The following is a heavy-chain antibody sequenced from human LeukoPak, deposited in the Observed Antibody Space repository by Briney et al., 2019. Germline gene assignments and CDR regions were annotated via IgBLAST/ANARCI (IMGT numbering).Heavy chain of an antibody. CDR1: GSTFSSYA. CDR3: ARPSGRVVGANDY. CDR2: IIPILCIA. D-gene: IGHD1-26*01. Sequence: GALVKVSFKASGSTFSSYAISWGRQGPGQGPEWMGRIIPILCIANYAQNFEGRVKITADESTTTAYMELNSLRSEDTAVYYCARPSGRVVGANDYWGQGTLVTVSS. J-gene: IGHJ4*02. V-gene: IGHV1-69*04.